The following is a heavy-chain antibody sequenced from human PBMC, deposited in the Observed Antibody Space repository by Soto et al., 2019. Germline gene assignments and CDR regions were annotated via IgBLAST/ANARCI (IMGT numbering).Heavy chain of an antibody. V-gene: IGHV4-31*03. CDR2: IYYSGST. D-gene: IGHD3-22*01. Sequence: TLSLTCTVSGGSISSGGYYWSWIRQHPGKGLEWIGYIYYSGSTYYNPSLKSRVTISVDTSKNQFSLKLSSVTAADTAVYYCASHTIVVMKDAFDIWGQGTMVTVSS. CDR3: ASHTIVVMKDAFDI. CDR1: GGSISSGGYY. J-gene: IGHJ3*02.